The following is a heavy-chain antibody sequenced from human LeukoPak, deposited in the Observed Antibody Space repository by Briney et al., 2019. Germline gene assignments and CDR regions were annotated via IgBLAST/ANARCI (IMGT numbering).Heavy chain of an antibody. CDR1: GYTFTSYY. Sequence: ASVNVSCKASGYTFTSYYMHWVRQAPGQGLEWMGIINASGGSTSYAQKFQGRVTMTRDTSTSTVYMELNSLRSEDTAVYYCARDHGAIAVAGSFDYWGQGTLVTVSS. D-gene: IGHD6-19*01. CDR2: INASGGST. V-gene: IGHV1-46*01. J-gene: IGHJ4*02. CDR3: ARDHGAIAVAGSFDY.